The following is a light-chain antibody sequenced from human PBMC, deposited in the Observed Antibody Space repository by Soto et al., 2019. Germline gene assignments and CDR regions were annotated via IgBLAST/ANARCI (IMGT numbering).Light chain of an antibody. CDR2: GAS. V-gene: IGKV3-20*01. J-gene: IGKJ2*01. CDR1: QSVSSSS. Sequence: EIVLTQSPGTLSLSPGERATLSCRASQSVSSSSLAWYQQKPGQAPRLLIYGASRRATGIPDRFSGSGSGTDFTLTISRLEPEDFAVYYCQQYGSSLYTFGQGTKLEIK. CDR3: QQYGSSLYT.